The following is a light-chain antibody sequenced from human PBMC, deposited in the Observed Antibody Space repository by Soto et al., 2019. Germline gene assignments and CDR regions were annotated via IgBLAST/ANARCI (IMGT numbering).Light chain of an antibody. CDR2: WAS. Sequence: DIVMTQSPDSMAVSLGERSTSNCKSSQSVVHSSNNKNYLAWYQQKPGQPPKLLIYWASTRESGVPDRFSGSGSGTDFTLTISSLQAEDVAVYYCQQYYSTPPWTFGQGTKVDI. CDR3: QQYYSTPPWT. CDR1: QSVVHSSNNKNY. J-gene: IGKJ1*01. V-gene: IGKV4-1*01.